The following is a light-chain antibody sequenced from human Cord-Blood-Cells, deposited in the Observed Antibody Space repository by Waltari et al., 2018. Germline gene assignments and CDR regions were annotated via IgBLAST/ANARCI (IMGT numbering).Light chain of an antibody. CDR1: QSVSSN. V-gene: IGKV3-15*01. J-gene: IGKJ2*01. CDR2: GAS. CDR3: QQYNNWPYP. Sequence: IEMTQSTATLSVSPGERATLSCRASQSVSSNLAWYQQKPGQAPRLLIYGASTRATVIPARFSGSGSGTEFTLTSSSLQYEQFAVYYCQQYNNWPYPFGQGTKLEI.